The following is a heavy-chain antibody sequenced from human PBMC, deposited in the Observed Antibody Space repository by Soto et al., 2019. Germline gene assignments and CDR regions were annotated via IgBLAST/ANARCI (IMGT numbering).Heavy chain of an antibody. Sequence: PGGSLRLSCAASGFIFSSYWMSWVRQAPGKGLEWVANIKQDGSEKYYVDSVKGRFTISRDNAKNSLYLQMNSLRAEDTAVYYCARDLADYWGQGTLVTV. J-gene: IGHJ4*02. D-gene: IGHD3-16*01. CDR1: GFIFSSYW. V-gene: IGHV3-7*01. CDR3: ARDLADY. CDR2: IKQDGSEK.